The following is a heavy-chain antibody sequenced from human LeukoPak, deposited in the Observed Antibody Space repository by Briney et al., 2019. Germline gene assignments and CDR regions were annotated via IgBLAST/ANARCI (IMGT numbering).Heavy chain of an antibody. J-gene: IGHJ4*02. D-gene: IGHD5-12*01. V-gene: IGHV3-48*01. Sequence: PGGSLRLSCAASGFTFSSYSMNWVRQAPGKGLEWVSYISSSSSTIYYADSVKGRFTISRDNAKNSLYLQMNSLRAEDTAVYYRARASYGGYVGYWGQGTLVTVSS. CDR1: GFTFSSYS. CDR2: ISSSSSTI. CDR3: ARASYGGYVGY.